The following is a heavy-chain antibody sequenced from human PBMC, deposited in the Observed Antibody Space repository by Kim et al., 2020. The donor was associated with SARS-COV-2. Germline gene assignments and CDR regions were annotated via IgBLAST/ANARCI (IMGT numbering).Heavy chain of an antibody. J-gene: IGHJ4*02. D-gene: IGHD3-10*01. CDR3: AKGTGVTMVRVVHWWSIDY. Sequence: GRVTISRDNSKNSLYLQMNSLRTEDTALYYCAKGTGVTMVRVVHWWSIDYWGQGTLVTVSS. V-gene: IGHV3-43*01.